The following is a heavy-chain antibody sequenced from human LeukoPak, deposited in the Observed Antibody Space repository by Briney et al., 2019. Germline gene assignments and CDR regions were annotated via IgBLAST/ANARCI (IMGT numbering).Heavy chain of an antibody. Sequence: SETLFLTCTISRGSISTYYWSWIRQTPGTTLEWIGNIHYTGRTRYNPSLESRVTMSLDTPKNEFSLRLTSMTAADSAVYYCARGRPDPQNSDYWDYWGQGILVTVSS. CDR1: RGSISTYY. CDR2: IHYTGRT. D-gene: IGHD3-22*01. J-gene: IGHJ4*02. CDR3: ARGRPDPQNSDYWDY. V-gene: IGHV4-59*13.